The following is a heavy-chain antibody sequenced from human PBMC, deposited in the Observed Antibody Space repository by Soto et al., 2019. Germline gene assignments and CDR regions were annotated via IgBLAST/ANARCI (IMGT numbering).Heavy chain of an antibody. J-gene: IGHJ4*02. CDR1: GFTFSDYY. D-gene: IGHD2-2*01. Sequence: QVQLVESGGGLVKPGGSLTLSCVASGFTFSDYYMSWIRHAPGKGLEWVSYISSSRSYTHYADSVKGRFTISRDNAKNSLFLQMTSLTVEDTALYYCARGGLVGPAARPVDSWGQGTRVTVSS. CDR2: ISSSRSYT. CDR3: ARGGLVGPAARPVDS. V-gene: IGHV3-11*06.